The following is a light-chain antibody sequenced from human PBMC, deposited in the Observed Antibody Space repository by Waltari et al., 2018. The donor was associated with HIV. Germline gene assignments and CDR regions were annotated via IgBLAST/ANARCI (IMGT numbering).Light chain of an antibody. CDR3: QSYDNRLHVV. J-gene: IGLJ2*01. CDR1: STNFGDGSH. V-gene: IGLV1-40*01. CDR2: GNS. Sequence: QSALTQPPSVSGAPGQRATTSRTGRSTNFGDGSHVPWYQQLPGPAPKLLISGNSNRPSWVPDRFSGSKSGTSASLAITGLQAEDEADYYCQSYDNRLHVVFGGGTKLTVL.